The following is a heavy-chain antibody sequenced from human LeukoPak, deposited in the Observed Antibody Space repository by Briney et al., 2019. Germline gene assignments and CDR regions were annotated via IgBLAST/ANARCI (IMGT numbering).Heavy chain of an antibody. J-gene: IGHJ6*02. D-gene: IGHD3-22*01. CDR1: GFTFSSYA. CDR2: ISGSDGST. CDR3: AKDKKYYDSSGSPYYYYGMDV. V-gene: IGHV3-23*01. Sequence: GGSLRLSCAASGFTFSSYAMTWVRQAPGKGLEWVSVISGSDGSTYYADSVKGRFTISRDNSKGTLYLPMNSLRAEDTAVYYCAKDKKYYDSSGSPYYYYGMDVWGQGTTVTVSS.